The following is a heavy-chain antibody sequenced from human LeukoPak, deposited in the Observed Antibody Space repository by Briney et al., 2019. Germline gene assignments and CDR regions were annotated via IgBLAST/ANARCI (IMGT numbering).Heavy chain of an antibody. CDR2: IKQDGSEK. V-gene: IGHV3-7*01. D-gene: IGHD3-9*01. CDR3: ARDRNDILTGYWDDAFDI. CDR1: GFTFSSYW. J-gene: IGHJ3*02. Sequence: GRSLRLSCAASGFTFSSYWMSWVRQAPGKGLEWVANIKQDGSEKYYVDSVKGRFTISRDNAKNSLYLQMNSLRAEDTAVYYCARDRNDILTGYWDDAFDIWGQGTMVTVSS.